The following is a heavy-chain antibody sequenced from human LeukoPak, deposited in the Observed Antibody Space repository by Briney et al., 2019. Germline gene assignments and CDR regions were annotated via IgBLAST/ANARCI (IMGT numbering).Heavy chain of an antibody. J-gene: IGHJ4*02. CDR3: AKVFCSGGSCCFDY. D-gene: IGHD2-15*01. V-gene: IGHV3-23*01. CDR2: ISGSGGST. CDR1: GFTFSSYA. Sequence: PGGSLRLSCAASGFTFSSYAMTWVRQAPGKGLEWVSAISGSGGSTYYADSVKGRFTISRDNSKNTLYLQMNSLRAEDTAVYYCAKVFCSGGSCCFDYWGQGTLVTVSS.